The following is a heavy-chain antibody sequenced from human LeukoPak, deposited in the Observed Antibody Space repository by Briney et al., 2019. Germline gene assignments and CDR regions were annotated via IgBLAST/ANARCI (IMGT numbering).Heavy chain of an antibody. CDR2: ISSSVRNT. CDR1: GFTVSTNY. Sequence: PGGSLRLSCAASGFTVSTNYMTWVRQAPGKGLEWVSTISSSVRNTYYADSMKGRFTISRDNSKNTLYLQMNSLRAEDTAVYYCARTPDYDFWSGYRYWGQGTLVTVSS. CDR3: ARTPDYDFWSGYRY. J-gene: IGHJ4*02. D-gene: IGHD3-3*01. V-gene: IGHV3-23*01.